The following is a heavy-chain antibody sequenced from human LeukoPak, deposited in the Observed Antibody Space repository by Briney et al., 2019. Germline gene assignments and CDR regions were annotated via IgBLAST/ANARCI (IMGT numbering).Heavy chain of an antibody. V-gene: IGHV4-34*01. J-gene: IGHJ6*02. CDR1: GGSFSGYY. Sequence: SETLSLTCAVYGGSFSGYYWSWIPQRPGKGLEWIGEINHSGSTNYNPSLKSRVTISVDTSKNQFSLKLSSVTAADTAVYYCARGPVVRGVIVSASGMDVWGQGTTVTVSS. CDR3: ARGPVVRGVIVSASGMDV. D-gene: IGHD3-10*01. CDR2: INHSGST.